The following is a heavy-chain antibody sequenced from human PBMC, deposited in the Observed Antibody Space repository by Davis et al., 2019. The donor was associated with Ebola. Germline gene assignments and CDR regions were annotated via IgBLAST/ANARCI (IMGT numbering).Heavy chain of an antibody. D-gene: IGHD1-20*01. J-gene: IGHJ6*02. CDR3: ARGLRITGTTWYYGMDV. CDR2: ISSSGSTI. V-gene: IGHV3-11*01. CDR1: GFTFSSYW. Sequence: GESLKISCAASGFTFSSYWMSWIRQAPGKGLEWVSYISSSGSTIYYADSVKGRFTISRDNAKNSLYLQMNSLRAEDMAVYYCARGLRITGTTWYYGMDVWGQGTTVTVSS.